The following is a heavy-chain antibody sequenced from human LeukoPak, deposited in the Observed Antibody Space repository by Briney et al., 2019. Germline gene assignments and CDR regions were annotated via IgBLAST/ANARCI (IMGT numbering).Heavy chain of an antibody. D-gene: IGHD3-9*01. CDR3: ARAYDILTANWFDP. CDR2: MNPNSGNT. Sequence: ASVKVSCKASGYTFTSYDINWVRQATGQELEWMGWMNPNSGNTGYAQKFQGRVTMTRNTSISTAYMELSSLRSEDTAVYYCARAYDILTANWFDPWGQGTLVTVSS. J-gene: IGHJ5*02. CDR1: GYTFTSYD. V-gene: IGHV1-8*01.